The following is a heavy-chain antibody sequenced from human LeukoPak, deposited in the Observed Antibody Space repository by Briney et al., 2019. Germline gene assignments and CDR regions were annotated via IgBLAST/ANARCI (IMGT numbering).Heavy chain of an antibody. CDR3: ARGNSRQTLEWLTNYYYYYGMDV. CDR1: GFTFSSYA. CDR2: ISYDGSNK. V-gene: IGHV3-30*04. Sequence: PGGSLRLSCAASGFTFSSYAMHWVRQAPGKGLEWVAVISYDGSNKYYADSVKGRFTISRDNSKNTLYLQMNSLRAEDTAVYYCARGNSRQTLEWLTNYYYYYGMDVWGQGTTVTVSS. J-gene: IGHJ6*02. D-gene: IGHD3-3*01.